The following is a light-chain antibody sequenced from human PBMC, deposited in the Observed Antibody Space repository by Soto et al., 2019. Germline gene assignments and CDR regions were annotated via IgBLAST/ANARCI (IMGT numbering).Light chain of an antibody. J-gene: IGKJ4*01. CDR2: GAS. CDR3: QQYGGSPLT. Sequence: EIVLTQSPGTLSLSPGERATLSCRASQSVTSTYLAWYQQKPGQAPRLLIYGASNRATGIPDRFTGSGSGTDFTLTISRLEPEDFAVYYCQQYGGSPLTFGGGTKVEFK. CDR1: QSVTSTY. V-gene: IGKV3-20*01.